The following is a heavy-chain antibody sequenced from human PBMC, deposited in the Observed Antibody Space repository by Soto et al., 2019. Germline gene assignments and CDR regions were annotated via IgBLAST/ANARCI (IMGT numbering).Heavy chain of an antibody. V-gene: IGHV1-46*01. J-gene: IGHJ4*02. CDR2: IYPSGGST. Sequence: VASVKVSCKASGYTFTNYYMHWVRQAPGQGLEWMGIIYPSGGSTRNAQKFQGRVTMTRDTSTSTVYMELSSLRSEDTAVYYCARGFSGPKDCRGRGTLVTVSS. D-gene: IGHD3-10*01. CDR3: ARGFSGPKDC. CDR1: GYTFTNYY.